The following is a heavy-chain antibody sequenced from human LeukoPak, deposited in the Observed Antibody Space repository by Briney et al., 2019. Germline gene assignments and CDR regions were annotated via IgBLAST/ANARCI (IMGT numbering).Heavy chain of an antibody. J-gene: IGHJ6*03. CDR1: LFSLSSSN. CDR3: ARDPYSGTYGDTYYYYMDV. D-gene: IGHD1-26*01. CDR2: ITSSSIDT. V-gene: IGHV3-21*01. Sequence: GGSLRLSCAASLFSLSSSNINSVRQTPGEGVECVSSITSSSIDTFYADSVKGRFTISRDNARNSLYLQMNSLRAEDTAVYYCARDPYSGTYGDTYYYYMDVWGKGTTVTISS.